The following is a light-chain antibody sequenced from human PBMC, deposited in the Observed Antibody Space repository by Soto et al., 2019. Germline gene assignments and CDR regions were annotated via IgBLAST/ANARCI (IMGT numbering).Light chain of an antibody. CDR1: QSVSIW. CDR3: QQYNGYSTWT. J-gene: IGKJ1*01. V-gene: IGKV1-5*01. Sequence: DIQMTQSPSTLSASVGDTVTITFRASQSVSIWLAWYQQKPGKAPKVLIWDASTLQRGVPSRFSGSGSGTEFTLTISSLQPDDFATYYCQQYNGYSTWTFGQGTKVDIK. CDR2: DAS.